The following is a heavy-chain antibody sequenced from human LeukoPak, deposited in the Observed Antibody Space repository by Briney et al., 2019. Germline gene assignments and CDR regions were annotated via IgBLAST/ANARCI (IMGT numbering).Heavy chain of an antibody. CDR3: TTDLSYYDSSGYYPPWYYYYGMDV. J-gene: IGHJ6*02. CDR1: GFTFSSSA. Sequence: GGSLRLSCAASGFTFSSSAMTWVRQAPGKGLEWVGRIKSKTDGGTTDYAAPVKGRFTISRDDSKNTLYLQMNSLKTEDTAVYYCTTDLSYYDSSGYYPPWYYYYGMDVWGQGTTVTVSS. D-gene: IGHD3-22*01. V-gene: IGHV3-15*01. CDR2: IKSKTDGGTT.